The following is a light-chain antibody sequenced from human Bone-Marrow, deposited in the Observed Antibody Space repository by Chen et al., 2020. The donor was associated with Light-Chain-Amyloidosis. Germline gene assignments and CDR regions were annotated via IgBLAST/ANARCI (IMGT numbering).Light chain of an antibody. J-gene: IGLJ3*02. Sequence: QSALTQPPSASGSPGQLVTISCTGTNSDVGRYDYVSWYQQHPGKAPTFLIYEVIKRSSGVPDRFSGSKSGNTASLTVSGLQAEDEADYYCCSYAGDSWVFGGGTKLTVL. V-gene: IGLV2-8*01. CDR1: NSDVGRYDY. CDR3: CSYAGDSWV. CDR2: EVI.